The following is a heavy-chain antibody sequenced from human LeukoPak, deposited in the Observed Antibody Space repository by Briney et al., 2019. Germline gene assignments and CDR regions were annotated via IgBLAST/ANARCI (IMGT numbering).Heavy chain of an antibody. CDR2: IYYSGST. J-gene: IGHJ4*02. D-gene: IGHD2-15*01. CDR1: GASISSGGYY. V-gene: IGHV4-31*03. CDR3: ARDNCSGGSCYSDY. Sequence: PSETLSLTCTVSGASISSGGYYRTWIRQHPGKGLEWIGYIYYSGSTYYNPSLKSRVTISVDTSKNQFSLKLSSVTAADTAVYHCARDNCSGGSCYSDYWGQGTLVTVSS.